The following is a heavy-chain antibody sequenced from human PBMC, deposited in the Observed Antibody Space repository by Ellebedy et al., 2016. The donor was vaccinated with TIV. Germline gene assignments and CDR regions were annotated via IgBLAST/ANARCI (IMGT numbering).Heavy chain of an antibody. Sequence: MLSETLSLTCTVSGDSISPYYWNWIRQPPGKGLEWIGYIHYSGSANYNHSLKSRVTISVDTSKNQFSLNLSSVTAADTAMYYCARQHDPKYNNYMDVWGKGTTVTVSS. J-gene: IGHJ6*03. CDR2: IHYSGSA. CDR3: ARQHDPKYNNYMDV. V-gene: IGHV4-59*01. CDR1: GDSISPYY.